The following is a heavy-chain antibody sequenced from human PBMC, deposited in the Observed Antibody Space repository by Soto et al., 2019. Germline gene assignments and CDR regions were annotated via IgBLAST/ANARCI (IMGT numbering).Heavy chain of an antibody. D-gene: IGHD6-19*01. CDR1: GGSITTNW. Sequence: QVHLQESGPGLVKPSGTLFLTCAVSGGSITTNWWSWVRQPPGKGLEWIGEIYHSGTTNYNPSLRGRVTRSVDKSNNKFSLNLNSVTAADSPIYYCARHIAVPRTRGFDYWGQGNRVTVSS. J-gene: IGHJ4*02. CDR3: ARHIAVPRTRGFDY. CDR2: IYHSGTT. V-gene: IGHV4-4*02.